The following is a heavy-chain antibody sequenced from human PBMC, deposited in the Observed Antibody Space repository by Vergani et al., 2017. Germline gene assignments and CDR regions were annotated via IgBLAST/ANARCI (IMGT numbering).Heavy chain of an antibody. CDR2: INHSGST. V-gene: IGHV4-34*01. J-gene: IGHJ4*02. D-gene: IGHD3-10*01. CDR1: GGSFSGYY. Sequence: QVQLQQWGAGLLKPSETLSLTCAVYGGSFSGYYWSWIRQPPGKGLEWIGEINHSGSTNYNPSLKRRVTISVDTSKNQFALKLSSVTAADTAVYYCARESYGSGSYYPYWGQGTLVTVSS. CDR3: ARESYGSGSYYPY.